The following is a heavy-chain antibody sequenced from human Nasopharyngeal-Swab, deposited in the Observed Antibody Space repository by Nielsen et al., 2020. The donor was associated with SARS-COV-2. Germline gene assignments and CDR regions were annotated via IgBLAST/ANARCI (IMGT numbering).Heavy chain of an antibody. J-gene: IGHJ4*02. V-gene: IGHV6-1*01. CDR2: TYYRPKWYN. D-gene: IGHD6-13*01. CDR3: AREPGGAAAGPLFDY. Sequence: WIRQSPSRGLEWLGRTYYRPKWYNDYAVSVKSRITINPDTSKNQLSLQLNSVTPEDTAVYYCAREPGGAAAGPLFDYWGQGTLVTVSS.